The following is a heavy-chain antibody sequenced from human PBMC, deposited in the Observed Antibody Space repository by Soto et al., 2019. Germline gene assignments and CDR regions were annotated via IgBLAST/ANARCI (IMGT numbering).Heavy chain of an antibody. CDR1: GGSMSSGGYF. V-gene: IGHV4-30-2*01. Sequence: PSETLPLTCAVSGGSMSSGGYFWSWIRQPPGKGLEWIGYIYHSGSTYYNPSLKSRVTISVDRSKNQFSLKLNSVTAADTAVYYCARGLGPWGQGTLVTVSS. CDR2: IYHSGST. D-gene: IGHD3-10*01. CDR3: ARGLGP. J-gene: IGHJ5*02.